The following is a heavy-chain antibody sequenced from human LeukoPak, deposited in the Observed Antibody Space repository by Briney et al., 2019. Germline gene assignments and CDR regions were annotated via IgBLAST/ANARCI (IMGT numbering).Heavy chain of an antibody. CDR3: ARSSTGFDY. J-gene: IGHJ4*02. CDR1: GFTISSYW. V-gene: IGHV3-74*01. Sequence: PAGSLRLSCAASGFTISSYWMHWVRQAPGKGLVWVSRINSDGSTTIYADSVKGRFTISRDNAKNTLYLQMNSLRAEDTAVYYCARSSTGFDYWGQGTLVTVSS. CDR2: INSDGSTT.